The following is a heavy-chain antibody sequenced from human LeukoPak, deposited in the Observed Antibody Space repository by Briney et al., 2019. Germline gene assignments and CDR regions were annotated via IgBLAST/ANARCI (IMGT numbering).Heavy chain of an antibody. CDR2: ISSSSSYI. V-gene: IGHV3-21*01. D-gene: IGHD3-22*01. CDR3: ARDRFLSFKYYYDSSGYSYAFDI. CDR1: GFTFSSYS. J-gene: IGHJ3*02. Sequence: PGGSLRLSCAASGFTFSSYSMNWVRQAPGKGLEWVSSISSSSSYIYYADSVKGRFTISRDNAKNSLYLQMNSLRAEDTAVYYCARDRFLSFKYYYDSSGYSYAFDIWGQGTMVTVSS.